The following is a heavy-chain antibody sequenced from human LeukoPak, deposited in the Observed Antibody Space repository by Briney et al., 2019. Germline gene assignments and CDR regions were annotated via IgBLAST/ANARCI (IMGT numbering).Heavy chain of an antibody. D-gene: IGHD6-6*01. V-gene: IGHV5-51*01. Sequence: GESLQISCKGSGYSFTSYWIGWVRQMPGKGLEWMGIIYPGDSDTRYSPSFQGQVTISADKSISTAYLQWSSLKASDTAMYYCARHGLGSSSAGYYYYMDVWGKGTTVTVSS. CDR1: GYSFTSYW. CDR2: IYPGDSDT. J-gene: IGHJ6*03. CDR3: ARHGLGSSSAGYYYYMDV.